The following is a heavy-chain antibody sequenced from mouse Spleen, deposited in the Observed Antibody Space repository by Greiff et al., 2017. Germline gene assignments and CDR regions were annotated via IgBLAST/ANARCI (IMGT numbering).Heavy chain of an antibody. CDR3: TRDDGPYWYFDV. CDR1: GYTFTSYL. CDR2: IYPGNSDT. J-gene: IGHJ1*01. D-gene: IGHD2-12*01. V-gene: IGHV1-5*01. Sequence: EVQLQQSGTVLARPGASVKMSCKTSGYTFTSYLMYWVKPRPGQGLEWIGAIYPGNSDTSYNQKFKGKAKLTAVTSASTAYMELSSLTNEDSAVYYCTRDDGPYWYFDVWGAGTTVTVSS.